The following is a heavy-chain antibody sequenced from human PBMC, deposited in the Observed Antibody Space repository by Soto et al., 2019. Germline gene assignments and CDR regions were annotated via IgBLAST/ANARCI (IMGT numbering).Heavy chain of an antibody. CDR2: IIPLFGTP. D-gene: IGHD2-21*01. J-gene: IGHJ5*01. CDR1: GATFSTTG. CDR3: ARASPFICGGVPCYRLDSSFDS. Sequence: QVQLVQSGAEVRKPGSSLRVSCKSSGATFSTTGISWVRQAPGQGLEWMGGIIPLFGTPKYARKFQGRVSITSDESTNTVYMALSSLRPDDAAGYYFARASPFICGGVPCYRLDSSFDSWGQGSLVIVSS. V-gene: IGHV1-69*01.